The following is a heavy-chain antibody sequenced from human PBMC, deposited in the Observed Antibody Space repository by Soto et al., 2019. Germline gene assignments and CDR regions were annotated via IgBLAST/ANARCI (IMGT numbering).Heavy chain of an antibody. CDR1: GGTFGSYA. CDR2: IIPVSGAA. V-gene: IGHV1-69*01. Sequence: QVQLVQSGAEVKKPGSSVKVSCKASGGTFGSYAFSWVRQAPGQGLEWMGGIIPVSGAAHYAQKFQGRVTITADESTSTAYMELRSLSSQDTAGYYCATALGCRSTSCTLDYWGQGTRVIVSS. CDR3: ATALGCRSTSCTLDY. J-gene: IGHJ4*02. D-gene: IGHD2-2*01.